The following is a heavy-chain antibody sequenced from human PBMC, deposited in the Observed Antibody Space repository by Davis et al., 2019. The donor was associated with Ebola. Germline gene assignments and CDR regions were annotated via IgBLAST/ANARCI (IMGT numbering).Heavy chain of an antibody. V-gene: IGHV1-2*04. CDR2: INPNNGGT. D-gene: IGHD2-15*01. CDR1: GYTFTGYY. Sequence: ASVKVSCKASGYTFTGYYMHWVRQAPGQGLEWMGWINPNNGGTNYAQKFQDWVTMTRDTSISTAYMELSRLRSDDTAMYYCAKAPGYCSGGTCYPDYWGQGTLVTVSS. CDR3: AKAPGYCSGGTCYPDY. J-gene: IGHJ4*02.